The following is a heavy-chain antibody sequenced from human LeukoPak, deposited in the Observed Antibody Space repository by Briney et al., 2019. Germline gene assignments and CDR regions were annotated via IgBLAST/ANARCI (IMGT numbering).Heavy chain of an antibody. D-gene: IGHD6-19*01. V-gene: IGHV3-30*02. CDR3: AKVSIAVAGKVDY. Sequence: GGSLRLSCAASGFTFSSYGMHWVRQAPGKGLEWVAFIRYDGSNKYYADSVKGRFAISRDNSKNTLYLQMNSLRAEDTAVYYCAKVSIAVAGKVDYWGQGTLVTVSS. CDR1: GFTFSSYG. CDR2: IRYDGSNK. J-gene: IGHJ4*02.